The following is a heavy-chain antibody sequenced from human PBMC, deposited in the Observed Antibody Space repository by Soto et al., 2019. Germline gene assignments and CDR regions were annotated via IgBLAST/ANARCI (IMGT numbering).Heavy chain of an antibody. Sequence: XESLRLSCAASGFTFSSYSMSWVRQAQGKGLEWVSAVSGSGGSTHYVDSVKGRFTISRDNSKNTLYLQMNSLRAEDTAVYYCATSLTLVRGVIVTGPYFDYWGQGTQVTVSS. CDR1: GFTFSSYS. V-gene: IGHV3-23*01. D-gene: IGHD3-10*01. CDR3: ATSLTLVRGVIVTGPYFDY. J-gene: IGHJ4*02. CDR2: VSGSGGST.